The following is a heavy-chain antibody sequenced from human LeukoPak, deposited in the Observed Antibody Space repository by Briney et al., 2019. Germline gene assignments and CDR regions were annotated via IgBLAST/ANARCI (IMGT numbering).Heavy chain of an antibody. J-gene: IGHJ4*02. CDR2: ISASGDST. CDR1: GFTFRSCW. CDR3: AKVRAPSGWFNSDY. Sequence: TGGSLRLSCAASGFTFRSCWMSWVRQAPGKGLEWVSGISASGDSTYYADSVKGRFTISRDNSKNTLYLQVNSLRVEDTAAYYCAKVRAPSGWFNSDYWGQGTLVTVSS. D-gene: IGHD6-19*01. V-gene: IGHV3-23*01.